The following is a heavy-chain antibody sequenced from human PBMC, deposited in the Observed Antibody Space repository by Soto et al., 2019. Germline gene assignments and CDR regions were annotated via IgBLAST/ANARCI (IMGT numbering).Heavy chain of an antibody. D-gene: IGHD2-2*01. CDR3: ASKGGGYCSSTSCHGNFFY. V-gene: IGHV4-34*01. J-gene: IGHJ4*02. CDR2: INHSGST. CDR1: GGSFSGYY. Sequence: QVQLQQWGAGLLKPSETLSLTCAVYGGSFSGYYWSWIRQPPGKGLEWIGEINHSGSTNYNPSLKSRVTISVDTSKNQFSLKLSSVTAADTAVYYCASKGGGYCSSTSCHGNFFYGGQGTLVTVSS.